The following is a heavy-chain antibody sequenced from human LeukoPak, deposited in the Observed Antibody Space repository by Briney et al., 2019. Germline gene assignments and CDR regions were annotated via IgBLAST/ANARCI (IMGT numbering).Heavy chain of an antibody. V-gene: IGHV3-74*01. CDR2: INSDGSST. J-gene: IGHJ4*02. CDR1: GFTFSSYW. CDR3: ARDLYGDYEAY. D-gene: IGHD4-17*01. Sequence: GGSLKLSCAASGFTFSSYWMHWVRQAPGKGLVWVSRINSDGSSTSYADSVKGRSTISRDNAKNTLYLQMNSLRAEDTAVYYCARDLYGDYEAYWGQGTLVTVSS.